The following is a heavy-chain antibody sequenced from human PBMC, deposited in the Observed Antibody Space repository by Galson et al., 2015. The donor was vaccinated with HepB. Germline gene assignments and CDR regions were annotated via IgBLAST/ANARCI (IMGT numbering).Heavy chain of an antibody. CDR1: GYSFTSYW. J-gene: IGHJ4*02. Sequence: QSGAEVKKPGESLKISCKGSGYSFTSYWIGWVRQVPGKGLEWMGIIYPGDSDTRYSPSFQGQVTISADKSISTAYLQWSSLKASDTAMYYCARRAMVRGVIIAPDYWGQGTLVTVSS. V-gene: IGHV5-51*01. CDR3: ARRAMVRGVIIAPDY. D-gene: IGHD3-10*01. CDR2: IYPGDSDT.